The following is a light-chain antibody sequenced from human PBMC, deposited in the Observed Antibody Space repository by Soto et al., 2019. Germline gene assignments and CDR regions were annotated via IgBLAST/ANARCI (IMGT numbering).Light chain of an antibody. CDR1: SSNIGAGSD. J-gene: IGLJ2*01. V-gene: IGLV1-40*01. CDR2: GNS. CDR3: QSYDSSLSRV. Sequence: QSVLTQPPSVSGAPGPRVTISCTGSSSNIGAGSDVHWYQQLPGTAPKLLIYGNSNRPSGVPDRFSGSKSGTSASLAITGLQAEDEADYYCQSYDSSLSRVFCGGTKLTVL.